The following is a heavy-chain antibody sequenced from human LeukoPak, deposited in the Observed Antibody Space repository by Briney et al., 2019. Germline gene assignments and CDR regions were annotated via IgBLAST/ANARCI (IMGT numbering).Heavy chain of an antibody. CDR1: GFTFDDYA. D-gene: IGHD6-13*01. Sequence: PGGSLRLSCAASGFTFDDYAMHWVRQAPGKGLEWVSLISWDGGSTHYADSVKGRFTISRDNSKNSLYLQVNSLRAEDTALYYCAKDIRGSTSWYGLDYWGQGTLVTVSS. CDR3: AKDIRGSTSWYGLDY. V-gene: IGHV3-43D*03. J-gene: IGHJ4*02. CDR2: ISWDGGST.